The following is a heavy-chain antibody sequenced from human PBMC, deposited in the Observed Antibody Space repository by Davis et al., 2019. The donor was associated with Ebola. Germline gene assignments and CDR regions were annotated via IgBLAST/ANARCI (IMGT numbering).Heavy chain of an antibody. CDR1: GFTFSSYA. V-gene: IGHV3-30*04. J-gene: IGHJ4*02. Sequence: GGSLRLSCAASGFTFSSYAMHWVRQAPGKGLEWVAVISYDGSNKYYADSVKGRFTISRDNSKNTLYLQMNSLRAEDTAVYYCARSTILDYWGQGTLVTVSS. CDR2: ISYDGSNK. CDR3: ARSTILDY. D-gene: IGHD3-3*01.